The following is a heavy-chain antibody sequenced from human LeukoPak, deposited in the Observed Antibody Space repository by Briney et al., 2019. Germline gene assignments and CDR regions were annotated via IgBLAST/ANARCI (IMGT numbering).Heavy chain of an antibody. CDR3: ARSVGGAQLEYGMDV. V-gene: IGHV3-21*06. CDR2: ISSGATYI. CDR1: GFTFKNYG. D-gene: IGHD1-1*01. Sequence: GGSPRLSCAASGFTFKNYGMNWVRQAPGKGLEWVSSISSGATYIDNADSVEGRFTISRDNAKNSLYLEMNSLRAEDTAVYFCARSVGGAQLEYGMDVWGQGTTVTVSS. J-gene: IGHJ6*02.